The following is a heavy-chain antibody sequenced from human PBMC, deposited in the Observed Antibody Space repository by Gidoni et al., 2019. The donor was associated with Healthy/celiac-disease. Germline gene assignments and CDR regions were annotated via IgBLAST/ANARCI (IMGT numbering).Heavy chain of an antibody. J-gene: IGHJ6*02. Sequence: QVQLQESGPGLVKPSETLSLTCTVSGCSISSYYWSWIRQPAGKGLEWIRRIYTSGSPNYNPSLKSRFTMSVDTSKNQFSLKLSSVTAADTAVYYCARGGVEGYCSSTSCYTDYYYGMDVWGQGTTVTVSS. CDR3: ARGGVEGYCSSTSCYTDYYYGMDV. D-gene: IGHD2-2*02. CDR1: GCSISSYY. CDR2: IYTSGSP. V-gene: IGHV4-4*07.